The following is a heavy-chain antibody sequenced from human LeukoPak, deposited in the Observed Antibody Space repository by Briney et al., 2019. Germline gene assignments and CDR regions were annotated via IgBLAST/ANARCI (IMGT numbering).Heavy chain of an antibody. Sequence: PSETLSLICTVSGGSISSYYWSWIRQRAGKGLEWIGRIFTSGSTDYTDYNPSLRSRVTMSVDTSNNQFSLKLSSVTAADTAVYFCARGPNTYAQPRFDYWGQGTLVTVSS. D-gene: IGHD2-2*01. CDR2: IFTSGSTDYT. CDR3: ARGPNTYAQPRFDY. J-gene: IGHJ4*02. CDR1: GGSISSYY. V-gene: IGHV4-4*07.